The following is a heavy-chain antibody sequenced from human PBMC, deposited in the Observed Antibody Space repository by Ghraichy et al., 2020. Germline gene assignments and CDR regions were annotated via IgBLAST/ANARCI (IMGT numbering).Heavy chain of an antibody. Sequence: GKSLNISCAASGFTFRNYWMHWVRQAPGKRLEWLGQINPGGTDRYFVDSLEGRLTISRDNAENSLYVEMNSLRADDTAVYFCARGTSAVPGFDYWGRGTLVTVSS. V-gene: IGHV3-7*01. CDR1: GFTFRNYW. J-gene: IGHJ4*02. CDR3: ARGTSAVPGFDY. CDR2: INPGGTDR. D-gene: IGHD2-2*01.